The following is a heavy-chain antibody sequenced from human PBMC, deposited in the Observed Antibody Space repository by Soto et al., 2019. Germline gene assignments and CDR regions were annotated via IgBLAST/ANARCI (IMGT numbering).Heavy chain of an antibody. CDR3: ARAWFGELVLDY. CDR1: GFIFSVYY. V-gene: IGHV3-11*01. D-gene: IGHD3-10*01. Sequence: QVQLEESGGGLVKPGGSLRLSCAASGFIFSVYYMSLIRQAPGKGLEWVSFISSCGSTIYYADSVKGRLTISRDNAKNTRYLHMNSLRAEETAVYFCARAWFGELVLDYWGQGTLVTGST. J-gene: IGHJ4*02. CDR2: ISSCGSTI.